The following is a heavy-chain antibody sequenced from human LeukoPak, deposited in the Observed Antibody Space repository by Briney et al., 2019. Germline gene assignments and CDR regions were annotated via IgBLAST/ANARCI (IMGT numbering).Heavy chain of an antibody. D-gene: IGHD3-22*01. Sequence: GGSLRLFCAASGCTFSSYWMSWVRQAPGRGLEWVANKEQDGSEKYYVDSVKGRFTISRDNAKNSLYLQMNSLRAEDTAVYYCARSPSYYYDSSGYLFDYWGQGTLVTVSS. V-gene: IGHV3-7*01. CDR1: GCTFSSYW. CDR2: KEQDGSEK. J-gene: IGHJ4*02. CDR3: ARSPSYYYDSSGYLFDY.